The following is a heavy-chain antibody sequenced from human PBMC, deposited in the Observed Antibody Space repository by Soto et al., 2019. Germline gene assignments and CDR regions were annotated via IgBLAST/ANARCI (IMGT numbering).Heavy chain of an antibody. D-gene: IGHD5-12*01. CDR1: GGTFSSYA. V-gene: IGHV1-69*13. Sequence: SVKVSCKASGGTFSSYAISWVRQAPGQGLEWMGGIIPIFGTANYAQKFQGRVTITADESTSTAYMELSSLRSEDTAVYYCARLNSGYDLSMYYFDYWGQGTLVTVSS. CDR3: ARLNSGYDLSMYYFDY. J-gene: IGHJ4*02. CDR2: IIPIFGTA.